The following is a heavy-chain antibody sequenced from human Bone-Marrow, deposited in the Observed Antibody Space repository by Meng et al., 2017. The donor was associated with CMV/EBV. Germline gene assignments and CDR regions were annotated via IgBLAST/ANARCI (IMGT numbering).Heavy chain of an antibody. J-gene: IGHJ4*02. CDR2: IISGGTT. V-gene: IGHV3-23*01. CDR3: ARIRYSGSYWGSYYFDY. Sequence: FTLHTYAMSWVRQAPGKGLEWVSSIISGGTTYSAASVQGRFTISRDISKNTLYLQLSSLRSEDTAVYYCARIRYSGSYWGSYYFDYWGQGTLVTVSS. D-gene: IGHD1-26*01. CDR1: FTLHTYA.